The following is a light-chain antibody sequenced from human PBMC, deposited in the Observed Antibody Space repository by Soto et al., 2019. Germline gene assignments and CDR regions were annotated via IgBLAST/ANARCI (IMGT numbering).Light chain of an antibody. CDR2: EVS. CDR1: SRDIGTYNR. Sequence: QSALTQPPSVSGSPGQSVTISCTGTSRDIGTYNRVSWYQQSPGTAPKLMIYEVSNRPSGVSDRFSGSKSGNTASLTISGLQAEDEADYYCSSYTTTTTYVFGTGTKLTVL. V-gene: IGLV2-18*02. J-gene: IGLJ1*01. CDR3: SSYTTTTTYV.